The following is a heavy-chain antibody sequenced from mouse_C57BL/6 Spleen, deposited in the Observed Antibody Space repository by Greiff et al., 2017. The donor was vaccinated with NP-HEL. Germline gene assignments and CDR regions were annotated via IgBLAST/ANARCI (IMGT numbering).Heavy chain of an antibody. CDR2: IYPGSGNT. D-gene: IGHD1-1*01. CDR3: ARRYYGSPLYYYAMDY. CDR1: GYSFTSYY. Sequence: VQLQQSGPELVKPGASVKISCKASGYSFTSYYIHWVKQRPGQGLEWIGWIYPGSGNTKYNEKFKGKATLTADTSSSTAYMQLSSLTSEDSAVYYCARRYYGSPLYYYAMDYWGQGTSGTVSS. V-gene: IGHV1-66*01. J-gene: IGHJ4*01.